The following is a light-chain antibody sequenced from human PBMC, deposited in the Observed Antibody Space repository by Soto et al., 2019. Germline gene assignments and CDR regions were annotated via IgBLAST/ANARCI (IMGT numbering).Light chain of an antibody. CDR2: ENN. CDR1: SSNIGNNY. V-gene: IGLV1-51*02. J-gene: IGLJ2*01. Sequence: QSVLTQPPSVSAAPGQTVTISCSGSSSNIGNNYVSWYQQLPGKAPKLLIYENNKRPSGIPDRFSGSKSGTSATLGITGLQTGDEADYYCGTWDSSLSVVVFGGGTKLTVL. CDR3: GTWDSSLSVVV.